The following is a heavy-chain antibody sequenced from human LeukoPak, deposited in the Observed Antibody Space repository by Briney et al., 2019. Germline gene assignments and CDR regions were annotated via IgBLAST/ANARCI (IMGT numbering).Heavy chain of an antibody. D-gene: IGHD3-3*01. V-gene: IGHV1-18*01. CDR1: GYTFTSDG. J-gene: IGHJ3*02. Sequence: GASVKVSCKASGYTFTSDGISWVRQAPGQGLEWMGWITPYNGNTNYAQKLQGRVTMTTDTSTSTAYMELRSLRSDDTAVYHCAREVMGDFWSGYHHDAFDIWGQGTMVTVSS. CDR2: ITPYNGNT. CDR3: AREVMGDFWSGYHHDAFDI.